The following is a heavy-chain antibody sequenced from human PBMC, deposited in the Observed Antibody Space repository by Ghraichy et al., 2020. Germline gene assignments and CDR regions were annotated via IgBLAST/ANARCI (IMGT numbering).Heavy chain of an antibody. CDR2: ISAYNGNT. V-gene: IGHV1-18*01. CDR1: GYTFTSYG. CDR3: ARFWDYYYDSSGNGGDAFDI. D-gene: IGHD3-22*01. J-gene: IGHJ3*02. Sequence: ASVKVSCKASGYTFTSYGISWVRQAPGQGLEWMGWISAYNGNTNYAQKLQGRVTMTTDTSTSTAYMELRSLRSDDTAVYYCARFWDYYYDSSGNGGDAFDIWGQGTMVTVSS.